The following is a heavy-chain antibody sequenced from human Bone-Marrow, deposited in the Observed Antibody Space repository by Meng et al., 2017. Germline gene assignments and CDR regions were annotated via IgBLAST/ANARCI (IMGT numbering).Heavy chain of an antibody. CDR3: ASSSGWYGEGDY. V-gene: IGHV4-4*07. Sequence: QEQRKELGSGLVNPSDTLALTCTVAGGSISSYSWSWIRQPAGKGLEWIGSIYTSGSTNYNPSLKSRVTMSVDTSKNQFSLKLSSVTAADTAVYYCASSSGWYGEGDYWGQGTLVTVSS. D-gene: IGHD6-19*01. CDR2: IYTSGST. J-gene: IGHJ4*02. CDR1: GGSISSYS.